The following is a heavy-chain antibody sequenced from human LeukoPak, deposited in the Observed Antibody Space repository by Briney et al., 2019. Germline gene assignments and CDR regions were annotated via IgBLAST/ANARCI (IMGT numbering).Heavy chain of an antibody. J-gene: IGHJ4*02. CDR1: GFTFSSYG. CDR2: IWYDGSNK. V-gene: IGHV3-33*01. Sequence: SLRLSCAASGFTFSSYGMHWVRQAPGKGLEWVAVIWYDGSNKYYADSVKGRFTISRDNSKNTLYLQMNSLRAEDTAVYYCARTQLLIDYFDYWGQGTLVTVSS. CDR3: ARTQLLIDYFDY. D-gene: IGHD2-2*01.